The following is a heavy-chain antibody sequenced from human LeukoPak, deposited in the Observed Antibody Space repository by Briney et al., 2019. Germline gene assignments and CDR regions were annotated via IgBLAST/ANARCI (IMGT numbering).Heavy chain of an antibody. V-gene: IGHV1-18*01. CDR2: ISAYNGNT. J-gene: IGHJ4*02. CDR1: GYTFTSYG. D-gene: IGHD3-9*01. CDR3: ARLDWLLYDFDY. Sequence: ASVKVSCKASGYTFTSYGISWVRQAPGQGLEWMGWISAYNGNTNYAQRLQGRVTMTTDTSTSTAYMELRSLRSDDTAVYYRARLDWLLYDFDYWGQGTLVTVSS.